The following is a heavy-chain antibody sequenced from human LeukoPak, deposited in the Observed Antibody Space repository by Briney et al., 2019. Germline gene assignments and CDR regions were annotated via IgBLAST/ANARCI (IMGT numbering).Heavy chain of an antibody. Sequence: SETLSLTCGVSGGSISSSYWWSWVRQPPGKGLEWIGEIYHSGSTNYNPSLKSRVTISVDTSKNQFSLKLSSVTAADTAVYYCARLKGARYSSSTIMDVWGKGTTVTISS. CDR2: IYHSGST. V-gene: IGHV4-4*02. D-gene: IGHD6-13*01. CDR1: GGSISSSYW. CDR3: ARLKGARYSSSTIMDV. J-gene: IGHJ6*03.